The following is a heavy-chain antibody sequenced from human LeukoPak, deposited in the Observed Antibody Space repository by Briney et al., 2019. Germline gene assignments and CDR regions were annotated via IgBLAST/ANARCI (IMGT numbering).Heavy chain of an antibody. CDR2: IYQSGTT. D-gene: IGHD3-22*01. J-gene: IGHJ3*02. V-gene: IGHV4-38-2*01. CDR1: GGSINSGNY. Sequence: PSQTLSLTCAVSGGSINSGNYWGWIRRPPGKGLEWIGTIYQSGTTYCNPSPKSRATISVDTSKNQFSLKLSSVTAADTAVYYCARVTYYYDRSTYNYLQSGAFDIWGQGTMVTVSS. CDR3: ARVTYYYDRSTYNYLQSGAFDI.